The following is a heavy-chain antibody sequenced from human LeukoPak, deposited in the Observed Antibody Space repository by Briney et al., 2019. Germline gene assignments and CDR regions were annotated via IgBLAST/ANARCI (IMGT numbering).Heavy chain of an antibody. CDR1: GFTVSSNY. Sequence: SGGSLRLSCAASGFTVSSNYMSWVRQAPGKGLEWVANIKPVGSEKYYVDSVKGRFTISRDNAKNSLYLQMNSLRAEDTAVYYCARDQTPFVWGQGTLVTVSS. CDR3: ARDQTPFV. J-gene: IGHJ4*02. CDR2: IKPVGSEK. V-gene: IGHV3-7*01.